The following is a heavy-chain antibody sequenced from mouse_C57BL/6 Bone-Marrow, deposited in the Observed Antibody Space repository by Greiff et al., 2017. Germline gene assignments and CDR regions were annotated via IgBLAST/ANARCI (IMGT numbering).Heavy chain of an antibody. Sequence: VQLQQPGAELVMPGASVKLSCKASGYTFTSSWMHWVKQRPGQGLEWIGEIDPSDSYTNYNQKVKGKSTLTVDKSSSTAYMQLSSLTSEDSAVYYCARGLHYYGSSYRFAYWGQGTLVTVSA. CDR1: GYTFTSSW. J-gene: IGHJ3*01. CDR3: ARGLHYYGSSYRFAY. V-gene: IGHV1-69*01. CDR2: IDPSDSYT. D-gene: IGHD1-1*01.